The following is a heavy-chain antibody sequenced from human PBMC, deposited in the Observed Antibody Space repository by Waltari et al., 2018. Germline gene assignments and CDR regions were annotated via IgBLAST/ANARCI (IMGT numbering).Heavy chain of an antibody. V-gene: IGHV3-7*04. CDR3: QRGDY. CDR1: GFTFSNFW. Sequence: EVQLVASGGGLVQPGGSLRLSCAASGFTFSNFWMSWARQASGKGLEWVAKINQDGSGEYYVDSVKGRFTISRDNARNSLYLQMNSLRAEDTAVYYCQRGDYWGQGTLVTVSS. J-gene: IGHJ4*02. CDR2: INQDGSGE.